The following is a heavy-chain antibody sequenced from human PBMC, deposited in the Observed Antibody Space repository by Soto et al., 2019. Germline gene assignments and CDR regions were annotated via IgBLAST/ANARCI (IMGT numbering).Heavy chain of an antibody. J-gene: IGHJ4*02. Sequence: GGSLRLSCTASGFTFGDYAMSWFRQAPGKGLEWVGFIRSKAYGGTTEYAASVKGRFTTSRDDSKSIAYLQMNSLKTEDTAVYYCTRATQRSYDILTGYYVFPDYWGQGTLVTVSS. V-gene: IGHV3-49*03. CDR3: TRATQRSYDILTGYYVFPDY. CDR2: IRSKAYGGTT. CDR1: GFTFGDYA. D-gene: IGHD3-9*01.